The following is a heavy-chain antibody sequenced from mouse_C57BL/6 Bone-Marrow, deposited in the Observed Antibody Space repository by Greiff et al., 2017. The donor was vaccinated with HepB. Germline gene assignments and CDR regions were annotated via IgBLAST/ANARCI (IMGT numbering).Heavy chain of an antibody. V-gene: IGHV5-4*01. CDR1: GFTFSSYA. CDR2: ISDGGSYT. D-gene: IGHD2-4*01. J-gene: IGHJ3*01. Sequence: DVQLVESGGGLVKPGGSLKLSCAASGFTFSSYAMSWVRQTPEKRLEWVATISDGGSYTYYPDNVKGRFTISRDNAKNTLYLQMSHLKSEDTAMYYGARVGGLGRRGAYWGRGTVVTVTA. CDR3: ARVGGLGRRGAY.